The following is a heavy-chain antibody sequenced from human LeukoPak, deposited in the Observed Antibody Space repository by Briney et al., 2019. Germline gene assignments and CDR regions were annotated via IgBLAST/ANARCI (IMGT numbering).Heavy chain of an antibody. CDR1: AFTFSTYA. J-gene: IGHJ6*02. CDR2: IRGDGCT. Sequence: GGSLRLSCAASAFTFSTYAMSWVRQAPGKGLEWVSTIRGDGCTYYADAVKGRLTVPRDNSKDTLYLQMDSLRAEDTAVYYCAKDSFFRWFPTNYYYGMDVWGQGTTVTVSS. D-gene: IGHD3-10*01. CDR3: AKDSFFRWFPTNYYYGMDV. V-gene: IGHV3-23*01.